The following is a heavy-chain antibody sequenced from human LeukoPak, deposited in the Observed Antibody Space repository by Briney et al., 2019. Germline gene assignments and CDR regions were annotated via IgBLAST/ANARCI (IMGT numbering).Heavy chain of an antibody. J-gene: IGHJ3*02. CDR1: GYTFTSYD. CDR3: ATSYDFWSGSDAFDI. V-gene: IGHV1-8*03. CDR2: MNPNSGNT. Sequence: ASVKVSCKDSGYTFTSYDINWVRQATGQGLEWMGWMNPNSGNTGYAQKFQGRVTITRNTSISTAYMELSSLRSEDTAVYYCATSYDFWSGSDAFDIWGQGTMVTVSS. D-gene: IGHD3-3*01.